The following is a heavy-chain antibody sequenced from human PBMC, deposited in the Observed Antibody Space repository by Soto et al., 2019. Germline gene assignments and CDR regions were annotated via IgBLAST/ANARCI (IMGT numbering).Heavy chain of an antibody. Sequence: GGSLRLSCAASGFTFSSYAMSWVRQAPGKGLEWVSAISGSGGSTYYADSVKGRFTISRDNSKNTLYLQMNSLRAEDTAVYYCARSAGSSSRYLNKWLDPGGPGTLLTASS. CDR1: GFTFSSYA. CDR2: ISGSGGST. CDR3: ARSAGSSSRYLNKWLDP. V-gene: IGHV3-23*01. J-gene: IGHJ5*01. D-gene: IGHD6-13*01.